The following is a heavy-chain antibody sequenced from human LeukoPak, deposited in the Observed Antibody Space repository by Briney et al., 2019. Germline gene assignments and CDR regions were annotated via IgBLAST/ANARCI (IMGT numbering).Heavy chain of an antibody. CDR2: IKEDGSEI. CDR1: AFTFSNYW. Sequence: GGSLRLSCAASAFTFSNYWMSWVRQAPGKGLEWVANIKEDGSEINYVDPVKGRFTISRDNANNSLYLQMNSLKVDDTAVYYCARDRGYSTFDYWGQGTLVTVSS. J-gene: IGHJ4*02. V-gene: IGHV3-7*01. D-gene: IGHD4-23*01. CDR3: ARDRGYSTFDY.